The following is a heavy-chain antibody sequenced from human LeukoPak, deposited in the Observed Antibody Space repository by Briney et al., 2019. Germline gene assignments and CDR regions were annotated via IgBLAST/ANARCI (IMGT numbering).Heavy chain of an antibody. V-gene: IGHV3-21*04. CDR2: ISTGGSYI. D-gene: IGHD3-22*01. CDR1: GFTFSSYS. CDR3: AGGVYYDRSFAY. J-gene: IGHJ4*02. Sequence: GGSLRLSCAASGFTFSSYSMNWVRQAPGKGLEWVSSISTGGSYIFYADSVKGRFTISRDNSKNTLYLQMNSLRAADTAVYYCAGGVYYDRSFAYWGQGTLVTVSS.